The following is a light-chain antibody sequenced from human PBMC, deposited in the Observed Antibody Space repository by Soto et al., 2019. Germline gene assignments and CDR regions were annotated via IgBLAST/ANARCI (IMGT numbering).Light chain of an antibody. CDR3: QQYNNWPRT. Sequence: EIVMTQSPATVSVSPGERATLSCWASQSVSSNLAWYQQRPGQAPRLLIYGASTRATGIPARFSGSGSGTEFTLHISSLQSEDFAVYYCQQYNNWPRTFGQGTKVEIK. V-gene: IGKV3-15*01. CDR1: QSVSSN. CDR2: GAS. J-gene: IGKJ1*01.